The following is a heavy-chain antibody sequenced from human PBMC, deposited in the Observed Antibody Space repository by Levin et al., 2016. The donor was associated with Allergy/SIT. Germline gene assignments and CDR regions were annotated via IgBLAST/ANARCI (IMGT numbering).Heavy chain of an antibody. D-gene: IGHD3-10*01. CDR3: ARDGERGSGVFDY. J-gene: IGHJ4*02. Sequence: WIRQPPGKGLEWIGYGYHSGNTNYNPSLQSRVTISVDTSKNQFSLRLRTVTAADTAVYFCARDGERGSGVFDYWGQGSLVTVSS. V-gene: IGHV4-59*01. CDR2: GYHSGNT.